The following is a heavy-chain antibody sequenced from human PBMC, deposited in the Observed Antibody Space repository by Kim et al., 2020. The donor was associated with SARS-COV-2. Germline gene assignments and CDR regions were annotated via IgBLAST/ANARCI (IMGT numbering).Heavy chain of an antibody. D-gene: IGHD3-22*01. Sequence: DSVKGRFTISRDNSKNTLYLQMNSLRAEDTAVYYCARESYYYDSSGVIGYWGQGTLVTVSS. J-gene: IGHJ4*02. V-gene: IGHV3-53*01. CDR3: ARESYYYDSSGVIGY.